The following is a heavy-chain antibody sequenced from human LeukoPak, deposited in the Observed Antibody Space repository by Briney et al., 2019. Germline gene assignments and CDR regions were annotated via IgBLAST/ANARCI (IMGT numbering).Heavy chain of an antibody. CDR2: IYYSGST. Sequence: PSQTLSLTCTVSGGSISSGDYYWSWIRQPPGKGLEWIGYIYYSGSTYYNPSLKSRVTISVDTSKNQFSLKLSSVTAADTAVYYCARNAGESEYSSSSSTAFDIWGQGTMVTVSS. CDR3: ARNAGESEYSSSSSTAFDI. V-gene: IGHV4-30-4*01. D-gene: IGHD6-6*01. CDR1: GGSISSGDYY. J-gene: IGHJ3*02.